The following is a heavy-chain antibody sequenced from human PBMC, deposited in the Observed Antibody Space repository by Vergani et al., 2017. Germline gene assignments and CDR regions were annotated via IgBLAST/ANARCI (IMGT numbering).Heavy chain of an antibody. Sequence: QVQLQESGPGVVKPSQTLSLNCAVSGGSISSGDHCWTWIRQRPGKGLEWIGYIFYSGTTYDNPSLRSRLTISVDTSQNQFSLKLRSVTAADTAVYYCARVDTQVPATSHFYYMDVWGKGTTVVVS. V-gene: IGHV4-31*11. D-gene: IGHD6-25*01. CDR2: IFYSGTT. CDR1: GGSISSGDHC. J-gene: IGHJ6*03. CDR3: ARVDTQVPATSHFYYMDV.